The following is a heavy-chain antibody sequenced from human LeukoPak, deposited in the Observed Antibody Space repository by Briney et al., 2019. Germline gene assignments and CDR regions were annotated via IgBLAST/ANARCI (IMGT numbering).Heavy chain of an antibody. J-gene: IGHJ4*02. CDR2: INHSGST. D-gene: IGHD6-19*01. Sequence: SETLSLTCAVYGGSFSGYYWSWIRQPPGKGLEWIGEINHSGSTNYNPSLKSRVTISVDTSKNQFSLKLSSVTAADTAVYYCARDGYSXGWYPTPAGYWGQGTLVTVS. CDR1: GGSFSGYY. CDR3: ARDGYSXGWYPTPAGY. V-gene: IGHV4-34*01.